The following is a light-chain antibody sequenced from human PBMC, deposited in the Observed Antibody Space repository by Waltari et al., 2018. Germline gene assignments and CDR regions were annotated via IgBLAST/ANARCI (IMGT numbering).Light chain of an antibody. Sequence: QSVLTPPPSASGTPGPRVTISCSGSRSNIGINYVYWYQHLPGTTPKLLIYRTNQRPSGVPDRFSGSKSGTSASLAISGLRSEDEADYYCAAWDDTLSAVLFGGGTNLTVL. CDR2: RTN. V-gene: IGLV1-47*01. J-gene: IGLJ3*02. CDR3: AAWDDTLSAVL. CDR1: RSNIGINY.